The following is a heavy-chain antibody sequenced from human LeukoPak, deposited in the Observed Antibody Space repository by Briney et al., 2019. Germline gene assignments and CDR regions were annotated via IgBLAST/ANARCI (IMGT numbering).Heavy chain of an antibody. CDR3: ARDPAPWFGY. Sequence: ASVKVSCKASGYTFTSYGISWVRQAPGQGLEWMGIINPSGGSTSYAQKFQGRVTMTRDTSTSTVYMELSSLRSEDTAVYYCARDPAPWFGYWGQGTLVTVSS. V-gene: IGHV1-46*01. CDR2: INPSGGST. CDR1: GYTFTSYG. J-gene: IGHJ4*02.